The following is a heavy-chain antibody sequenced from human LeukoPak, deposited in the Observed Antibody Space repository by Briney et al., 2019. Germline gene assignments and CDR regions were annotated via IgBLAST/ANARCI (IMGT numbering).Heavy chain of an antibody. CDR1: GFSFTTYW. D-gene: IGHD3-10*01. V-gene: IGHV3-7*01. Sequence: GESLRLSCAASGFSFTTYWMSWVRQAPGKGLEWVANIKQDGTEKYYVDSVKGRFTISRENAENSLYLQMNSLRVEDTAVYYCAKLAKYFYGSETYYFFEHWGQGTPVTASS. CDR2: IKQDGTEK. J-gene: IGHJ4*02. CDR3: AKLAKYFYGSETYYFFEH.